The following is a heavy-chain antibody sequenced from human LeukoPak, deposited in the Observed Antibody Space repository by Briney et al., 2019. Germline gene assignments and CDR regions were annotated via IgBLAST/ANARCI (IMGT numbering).Heavy chain of an antibody. Sequence: PGGSLRLSCAASGFTFSSYAMNWVRQAPGKGLEWVSYISSSSSTIYYADSVKGRFTISRDNAKNSLYLQMNSLRAEDTAVYYCARLYSYGPDYWGQGTLVTVSS. V-gene: IGHV3-48*01. D-gene: IGHD5-18*01. CDR2: ISSSSSTI. CDR1: GFTFSSYA. CDR3: ARLYSYGPDY. J-gene: IGHJ4*02.